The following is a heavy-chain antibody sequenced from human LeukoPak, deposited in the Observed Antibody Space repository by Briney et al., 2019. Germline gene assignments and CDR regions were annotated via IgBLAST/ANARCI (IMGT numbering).Heavy chain of an antibody. Sequence: GVSLRLSCAASGFTVSSNYMSWVRQAPGKGLEWVSVIYSGGSTYYADSVKGRFTISRDNSKNTLYLQMNSLRAEDTAVYYCARGGIPAYDFWSGYNYWGQGTLVTVSS. V-gene: IGHV3-53*01. J-gene: IGHJ4*02. CDR1: GFTVSSNY. D-gene: IGHD3-3*01. CDR3: ARGGIPAYDFWSGYNY. CDR2: IYSGGST.